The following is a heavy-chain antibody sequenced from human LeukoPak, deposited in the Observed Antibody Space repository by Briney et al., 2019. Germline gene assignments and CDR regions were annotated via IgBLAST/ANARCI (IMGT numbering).Heavy chain of an antibody. V-gene: IGHV3-21*01. CDR3: APAGDFYFDY. D-gene: IGHD2-21*02. Sequence: GGSLRLSCAASGFTFSSYSMDWVRQAPGKGLEWVSSISSSSSYIYYADSVKGRFTISRDNAKNSLYLQMNSLRGEDTAVYYCAPAGDFYFDYWGQGTLVTVSS. J-gene: IGHJ4*02. CDR2: ISSSSSYI. CDR1: GFTFSSYS.